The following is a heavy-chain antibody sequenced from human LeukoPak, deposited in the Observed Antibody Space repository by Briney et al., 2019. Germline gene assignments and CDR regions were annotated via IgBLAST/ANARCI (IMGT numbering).Heavy chain of an antibody. V-gene: IGHV4-31*03. CDR1: GGSISSGGYY. CDR3: ASVLSCGGDCLYFDY. D-gene: IGHD2-21*02. Sequence: SETLSLTCTVSGGSISSGGYYWSWIRQHPGKGLECIGYIYYSGSTYYNPSLKSRVTISVDTSKNQFSLKLSSVTAADTAVYYCASVLSCGGDCLYFDYWGQGTLVTVSS. CDR2: IYYSGST. J-gene: IGHJ4*02.